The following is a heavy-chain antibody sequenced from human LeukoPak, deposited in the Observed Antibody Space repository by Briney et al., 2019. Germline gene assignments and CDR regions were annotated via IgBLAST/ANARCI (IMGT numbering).Heavy chain of an antibody. D-gene: IGHD2-8*02. CDR3: ARDGCLGTGVNCYFDY. J-gene: IGHJ4*02. CDR1: GFTFSYHA. V-gene: IGHV3-30-3*01. CDR2: TSYDGTNK. Sequence: GGSLRLSCAASGFTFSYHAMHWVRQAPGKGLEGVAATSYDGTNKYYADSVKGRFTISRDNSKNTLYLQMDSLRTEDTAVYYCARDGCLGTGVNCYFDYWGQGTLVTVSS.